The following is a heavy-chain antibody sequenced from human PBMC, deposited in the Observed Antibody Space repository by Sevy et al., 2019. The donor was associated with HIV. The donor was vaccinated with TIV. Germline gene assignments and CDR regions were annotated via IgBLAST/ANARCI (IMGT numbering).Heavy chain of an antibody. J-gene: IGHJ4*02. V-gene: IGHV3-30-3*01. D-gene: IGHD4-17*01. Sequence: GGSLRLSCAASGFSFNSHIMHWVRQAPGKGLEWVASIPSDGTSKYYTDSVKGPFTVSRDNSKNTLYLQTNSLRAEDTAVYFCARSSPDYADYFFVIRAHYFDYWGQGTLVTVSS. CDR2: IPSDGTSK. CDR1: GFSFNSHI. CDR3: ARSSPDYADYFFVIRAHYFDY.